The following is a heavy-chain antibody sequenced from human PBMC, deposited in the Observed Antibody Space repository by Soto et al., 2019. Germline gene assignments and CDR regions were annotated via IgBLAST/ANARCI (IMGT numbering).Heavy chain of an antibody. Sequence: GRSLRLSCTASGFTFGDYAMSWFRQAPGKGLEWVGFIRSKAYGGTTEYAASVKGRFTISRDDSKSIAYLQMNSLKTEDTAVYYCTRDTVVVVAATDEYYYYGMDVWGQGTTVTVSS. D-gene: IGHD2-15*01. J-gene: IGHJ6*02. CDR2: IRSKAYGGTT. V-gene: IGHV3-49*03. CDR1: GFTFGDYA. CDR3: TRDTVVVVAATDEYYYYGMDV.